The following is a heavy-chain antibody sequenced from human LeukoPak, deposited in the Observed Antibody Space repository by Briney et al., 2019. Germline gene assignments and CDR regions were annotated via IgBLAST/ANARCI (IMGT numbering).Heavy chain of an antibody. CDR1: GITVSSTY. V-gene: IGHV3-53*01. CDR3: AGRHCSGGGCYFAGADPFDY. J-gene: IGHJ4*02. D-gene: IGHD2-15*01. Sequence: PGGSLRLSCAASGITVSSTYMSWVHQAPGKGLEMGSVIYSGGNIYYIESVKGRFTISRDTSKNTLYLQMNSLRAEDTAVYFCAGRHCSGGGCYFAGADPFDYWGQGTLVTVSS. CDR2: IYSGGNI.